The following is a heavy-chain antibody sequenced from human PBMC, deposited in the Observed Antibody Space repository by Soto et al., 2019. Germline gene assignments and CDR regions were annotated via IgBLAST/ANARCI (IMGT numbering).Heavy chain of an antibody. CDR3: ARGYCSSTSCYGGSLLPRFDP. J-gene: IGHJ5*02. CDR2: ISSSSSYI. D-gene: IGHD2-2*01. CDR1: GFTFSSYS. V-gene: IGHV3-21*01. Sequence: GGSLRLSCAASGFTFSSYSMNWVRQAPGKGLEWVSSISSSSSYIYYADSVKGRFTISRDNAKNSLYLQMNSLRAEDTAVYYCARGYCSSTSCYGGSLLPRFDPWGQGTLVTVSS.